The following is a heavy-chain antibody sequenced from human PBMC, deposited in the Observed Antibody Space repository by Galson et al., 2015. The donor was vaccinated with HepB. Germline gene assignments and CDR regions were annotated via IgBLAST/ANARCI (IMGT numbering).Heavy chain of an antibody. D-gene: IGHD2-15*01. Sequence: ETLSLTCTVSGGSISSYYWGWIRQPAGKGLEWIGRIYTSGSTNYNPSLKSRVTMSVDTSKNQFSLKLSSVTAADTAVYYCARDNCSGGSCYSLHAFDIWGQGTMVTVSS. CDR2: IYTSGST. V-gene: IGHV4-4*07. CDR3: ARDNCSGGSCYSLHAFDI. CDR1: GGSISSYY. J-gene: IGHJ3*02.